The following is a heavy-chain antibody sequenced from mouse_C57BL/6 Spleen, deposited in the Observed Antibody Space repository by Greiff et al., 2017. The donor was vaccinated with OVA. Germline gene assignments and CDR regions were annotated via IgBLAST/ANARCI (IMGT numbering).Heavy chain of an antibody. V-gene: IGHV3-6*01. CDR1: GYSITSGYY. J-gene: IGHJ3*01. D-gene: IGHD2-4*01. Sequence: EVQRVESGPGLVKPSQSLSLTCSVTGYSITSGYYWNWIRQFPGNKLEWMGYISYDGSNNYNPSLKNRISITRDTSKNQFFLKLNSVTTEDTATYYCARGEDYDGDWFAYWGQGTLVTVSA. CDR2: ISYDGSN. CDR3: ARGEDYDGDWFAY.